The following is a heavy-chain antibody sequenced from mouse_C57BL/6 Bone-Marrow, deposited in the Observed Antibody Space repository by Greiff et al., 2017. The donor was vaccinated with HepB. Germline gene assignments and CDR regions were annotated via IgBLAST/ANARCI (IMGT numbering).Heavy chain of an antibody. J-gene: IGHJ4*01. CDR1: GYAFSSYW. CDR2: IYPGDGDT. CDR3: SRQIPSITTVAYYYAMDY. Sequence: QVQLQQSGAELVKPGASVKISCKASGYAFSSYWMNWVKQRPGKGLEWIGQIYPGDGDTNYNGKFKGKATLTADKSSSTAYMQLSSLTSQYSAVYFCSRQIPSITTVAYYYAMDYWGQGTSVTVSS. D-gene: IGHD1-1*01. V-gene: IGHV1-80*01.